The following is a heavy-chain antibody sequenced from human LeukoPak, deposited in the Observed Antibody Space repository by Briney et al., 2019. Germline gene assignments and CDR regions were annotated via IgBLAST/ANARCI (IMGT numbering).Heavy chain of an antibody. CDR1: GGSISSYY. Sequence: PSETLSLTCTVSGGSISSYYWSWLRQPAGKGLEWIGRIYTSGSTNYNPSLKSRVTMSVDTSKNQFSLKLSSVTAADTAVYYCARDRYYGSGSYYNHYYGMDVWGQGTTVTVSS. V-gene: IGHV4-4*07. CDR2: IYTSGST. CDR3: ARDRYYGSGSYYNHYYGMDV. D-gene: IGHD3-10*01. J-gene: IGHJ6*02.